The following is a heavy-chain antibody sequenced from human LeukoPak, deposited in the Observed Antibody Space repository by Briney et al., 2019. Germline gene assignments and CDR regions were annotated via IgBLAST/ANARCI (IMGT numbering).Heavy chain of an antibody. CDR2: INQDGSVK. V-gene: IGHV3-7*01. CDR1: GFSFSNYW. CDR3: ARAGTYETTWYH. Sequence: GGSLTLSCAASGFSFSNYWMSWVRQAPGKGLEWVANINQDGSVKYYVDSVKGRFTICRDNAENSLYLQMNSLRAEDTALYFCARAGTYETTWYHWGQGTLVTVSS. J-gene: IGHJ5*02. D-gene: IGHD1-7*01.